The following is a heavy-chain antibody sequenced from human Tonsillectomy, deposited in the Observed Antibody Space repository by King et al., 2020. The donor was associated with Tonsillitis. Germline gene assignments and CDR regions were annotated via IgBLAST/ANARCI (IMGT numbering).Heavy chain of an antibody. CDR2: IYHSGNT. Sequence: QLQESGPGLVKPSETLSLTCAVSGYSISSGYYWGWVRQPPGKGLEWVGNIYHSGNTYYNPSLKSRFTISSDTSKNQFSLNLSSLTAADTAVYYCARGSGSLLVGNWYFALWGRGTLVTVSS. CDR3: ARGSGSLLVGNWYFAL. V-gene: IGHV4-38-2*01. J-gene: IGHJ2*01. CDR1: GYSISSGYY. D-gene: IGHD3-10*01.